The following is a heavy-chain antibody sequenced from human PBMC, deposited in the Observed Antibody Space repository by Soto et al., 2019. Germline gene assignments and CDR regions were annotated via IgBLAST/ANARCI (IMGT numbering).Heavy chain of an antibody. D-gene: IGHD3-22*01. CDR3: ARDQDYYDSSGYYFNWFDP. Sequence: ASVKVSCKASGYTFTSYGISWVRQAPGQGLEWMGIINPSGGSTSYAQKFQGRVTMTRDTSTSTVYVELSSLRSEDTAVYYCARDQDYYDSSGYYFNWFDPWGQGTLVTVSS. CDR1: GYTFTSYG. J-gene: IGHJ5*02. V-gene: IGHV1-46*01. CDR2: INPSGGST.